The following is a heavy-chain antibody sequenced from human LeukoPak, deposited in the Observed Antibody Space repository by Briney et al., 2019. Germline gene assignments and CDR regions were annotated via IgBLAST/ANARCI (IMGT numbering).Heavy chain of an antibody. Sequence: GASVKVSCKASGGTFSNYAISWVRQAPGQGLEWMGGIIPLFDTADYAQKFQGRVTITADKSTSTAHMELSSLRSEDTAVYYCARVGSGGGTFDYWGQGTLVTVSS. V-gene: IGHV1-69*06. J-gene: IGHJ4*02. CDR2: IIPLFDTA. D-gene: IGHD4-23*01. CDR3: ARVGSGGGTFDY. CDR1: GGTFSNYA.